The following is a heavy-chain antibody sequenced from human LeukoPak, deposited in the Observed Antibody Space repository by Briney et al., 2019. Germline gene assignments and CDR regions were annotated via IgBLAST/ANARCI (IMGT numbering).Heavy chain of an antibody. CDR1: GFTFTSSA. CDR3: AAIGRVDTAMDDAFDI. Sequence: SVKVSCKASGFTFTSSAMQWVRQARGQRLEWIGWIVVGRGNTNYAQKFQERVTITRDMSTSTAYMELSSLRSEDTAVYYCAAIGRVDTAMDDAFDIWGQGTMVTVSS. D-gene: IGHD5-18*01. J-gene: IGHJ3*02. CDR2: IVVGRGNT. V-gene: IGHV1-58*02.